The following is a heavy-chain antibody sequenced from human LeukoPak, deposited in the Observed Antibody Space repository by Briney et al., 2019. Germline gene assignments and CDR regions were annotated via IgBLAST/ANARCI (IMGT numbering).Heavy chain of an antibody. CDR1: GGSISNNNYY. Sequence: SETLSLTCTVSGGSISNNNYYWGWIRQPPGKGLEWIGSIYYSGSTYYSPSLRSRVTISVDTSKDQFSLKLSSVTAADTAVYYCARLLRWVYYFDYWGQGTLVIVSS. J-gene: IGHJ4*02. CDR2: IYYSGST. CDR3: ARLLRWVYYFDY. V-gene: IGHV4-39*01. D-gene: IGHD4-23*01.